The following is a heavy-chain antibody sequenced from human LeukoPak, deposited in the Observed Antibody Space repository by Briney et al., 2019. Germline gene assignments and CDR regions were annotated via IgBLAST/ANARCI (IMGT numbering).Heavy chain of an antibody. CDR1: GYTFTSYA. J-gene: IGHJ4*02. D-gene: IGHD2-21*02. Sequence: ASVKVSCKACGYTFTSYAISWVRQAPGQGLEWMGRISDHNGNTNYAQKLQGSVTMTTDTSTSTAYMELRSLRSDDTAVYYCASVYCGGDCYPDYWGQGTLVTVSS. CDR2: ISDHNGNT. CDR3: ASVYCGGDCYPDY. V-gene: IGHV1-18*01.